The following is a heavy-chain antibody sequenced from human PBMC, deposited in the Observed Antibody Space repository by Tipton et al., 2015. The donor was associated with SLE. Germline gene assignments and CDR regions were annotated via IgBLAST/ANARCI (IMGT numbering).Heavy chain of an antibody. J-gene: IGHJ3*01. CDR1: GGSFTSHY. CDR2: MHYSGNT. Sequence: TLSLTCTVSGGSFTSHYWSWIRQPPGKGLEWIGCMHYSGNTAYSPSLRSRVTMSVDTSNNQFYLRLSSVTAADTALYYCVRVIVPASRGAFDVWGQGTMVTVSS. D-gene: IGHD3-22*01. V-gene: IGHV4-59*11. CDR3: VRVIVPASRGAFDV.